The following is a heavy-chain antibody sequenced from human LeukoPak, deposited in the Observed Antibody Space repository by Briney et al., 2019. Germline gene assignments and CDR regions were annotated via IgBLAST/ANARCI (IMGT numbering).Heavy chain of an antibody. J-gene: IGHJ5*02. CDR1: GFTFSGYA. Sequence: GGSLRLSCAASGFTFSGYAMSWVRQAPGKGLEWVSAISGSGGSTYYADSVKGRFTISRDNSKNTLYLQMNSLRAEDTAVYYCAKSGGSYYGSWFDPWGQGTLVTVSS. V-gene: IGHV3-23*01. CDR2: ISGSGGST. D-gene: IGHD1-26*01. CDR3: AKSGGSYYGSWFDP.